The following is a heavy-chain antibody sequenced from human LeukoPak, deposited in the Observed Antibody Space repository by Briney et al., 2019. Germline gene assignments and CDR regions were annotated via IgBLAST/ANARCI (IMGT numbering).Heavy chain of an antibody. J-gene: IGHJ4*02. D-gene: IGHD4-17*01. CDR3: ARQDGDYSLGYFDY. CDR1: GGSFSGYY. Sequence: PSETLSLTCAVYGGSFSGYYWSWIRQPPGKELEWIGEINHSGSTNYNPSLKSRVTISVDTSKNQFSLKLSSVTAADTAVYYCARQDGDYSLGYFDYWGQGTLVTVSS. V-gene: IGHV4-34*01. CDR2: INHSGST.